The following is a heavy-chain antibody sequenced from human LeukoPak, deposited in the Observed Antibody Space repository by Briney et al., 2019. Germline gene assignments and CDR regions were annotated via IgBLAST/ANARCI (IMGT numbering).Heavy chain of an antibody. V-gene: IGHV3-30*02. CDR2: IRYDGSNK. CDR1: GFTFSSYG. D-gene: IGHD1-26*01. CDR3: ARKRLSGSYFDY. J-gene: IGHJ4*02. Sequence: GGSLRLSCAASGFTFSSYGMHWVRQAPGKGLEWVAFIRYDGSNKYYADSVKGRFTISRDNSKNTLYLQMNSLRAEDTAVYYCARKRLSGSYFDYWGQGTLVTVSS.